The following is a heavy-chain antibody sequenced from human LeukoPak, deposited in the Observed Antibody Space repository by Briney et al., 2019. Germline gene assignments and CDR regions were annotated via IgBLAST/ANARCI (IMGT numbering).Heavy chain of an antibody. J-gene: IGHJ5*02. Sequence: ASVKVSCKASGYTFTDYYMHWVQQAPGKGLEWMGRADPEDGETICAEKFQGRVTITADTSTDTAYMELSSLRSEDTAVYYCATAGNWGSTFGPWGQGTLVTVSS. CDR1: GYTFTDYY. V-gene: IGHV1-69-2*01. CDR2: ADPEDGET. CDR3: ATAGNWGSTFGP. D-gene: IGHD2-2*01.